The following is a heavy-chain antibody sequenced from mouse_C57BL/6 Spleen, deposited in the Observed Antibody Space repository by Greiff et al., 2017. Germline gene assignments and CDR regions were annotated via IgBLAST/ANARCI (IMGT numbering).Heavy chain of an antibody. CDR3: ARGVYYDYVGMNFDY. CDR1: GYTFTGYW. CDR2: ILPGSGST. Sequence: VHLVESGAELMKPGASVKLSCKATGYTFTGYWIEWVKQRPGHGLEWIGEILPGSGSTNYNEKFKGKATFTADTSSNTAYMQLSSLTTEDSAIYYCARGVYYDYVGMNFDYWGQGTTLTVSS. J-gene: IGHJ2*01. D-gene: IGHD2-4*01. V-gene: IGHV1-9*01.